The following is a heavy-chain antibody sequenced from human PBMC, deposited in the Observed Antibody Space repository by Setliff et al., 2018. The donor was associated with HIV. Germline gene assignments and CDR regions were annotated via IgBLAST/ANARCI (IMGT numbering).Heavy chain of an antibody. J-gene: IGHJ6*03. V-gene: IGHV5-51*01. CDR1: GYSFTSYW. CDR2: IYPGDSDT. D-gene: IGHD3-16*01. Sequence: PGESLKISCKGSGYSFTSYWIGWVRQMPGKGLEWMGIIYPGDSDTRYSPSFQGQVTISADKSTSTAYLQWSSLKASDTAMYYCARHKGAGPYYYYMDVWGKGTTVTVSS. CDR3: ARHKGAGPYYYYMDV.